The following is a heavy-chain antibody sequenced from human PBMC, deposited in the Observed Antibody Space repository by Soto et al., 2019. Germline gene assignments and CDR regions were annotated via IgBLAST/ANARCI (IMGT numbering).Heavy chain of an antibody. CDR1: GGTFSTYI. CDR3: ARDRITTRGDAFDL. Sequence: VQLVQSGAEVRKPGSSVKVSRKAPGGTFSTYIISWVRQAPGQGLEWMGRIIPIPDITNYAQKFQGRVTVTADRSTSTAYMELTSLKSEDTAVYYCARDRITTRGDAFDLWGQGTMVTVSS. D-gene: IGHD3-3*01. V-gene: IGHV1-69*08. CDR2: IIPIPDIT. J-gene: IGHJ3*01.